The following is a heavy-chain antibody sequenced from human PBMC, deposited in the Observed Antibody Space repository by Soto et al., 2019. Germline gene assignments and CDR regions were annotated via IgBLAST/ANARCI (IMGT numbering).Heavy chain of an antibody. CDR2: IYYSGST. CDR3: ARPHGGSSGWDNWFDP. Sequence: SETLSLTCTVSCGSISSYDWSWIRQPPGKGLEWIGYIYYSGSTNYNPSLKSRVTISVDTSKNQFSLKLSSVTAADTAVYYCARPHGGSSGWDNWFDPWGQGTLVTVSS. V-gene: IGHV4-59*01. J-gene: IGHJ5*02. D-gene: IGHD6-25*01. CDR1: CGSISSYD.